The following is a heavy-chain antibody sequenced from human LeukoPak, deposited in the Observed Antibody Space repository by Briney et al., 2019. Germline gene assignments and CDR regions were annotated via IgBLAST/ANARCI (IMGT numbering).Heavy chain of an antibody. CDR2: IYCRGST. CDR3: ARDGYSSAGWFDP. D-gene: IGHD6-25*01. Sequence: SETLSLTCTVSGGSVSSGSSYWSWIRQPPGKGLEWIGYIYCRGSTNYNPSLKSRVTISVDTSKNQFSLKLSSVTAADTAVYYCARDGYSSAGWFDPWGQGTLVTVSS. V-gene: IGHV4-61*01. J-gene: IGHJ5*02. CDR1: GGSVSSGSSY.